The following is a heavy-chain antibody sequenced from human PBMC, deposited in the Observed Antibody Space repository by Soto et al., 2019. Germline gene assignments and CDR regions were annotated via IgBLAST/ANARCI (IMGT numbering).Heavy chain of an antibody. D-gene: IGHD5-12*01. J-gene: IGHJ4*02. CDR3: ARDLSGYVPFDY. Sequence: GGSLRLSCAASGFTFSSYAMYWVRQAPGKGLEWVSTISNSGNTYYADSVEGRFTISRDNSKNTLYLQMNSLRAEDTAVYYCARDLSGYVPFDYWGQGTLVTVSS. V-gene: IGHV3-23*01. CDR2: ISNSGNT. CDR1: GFTFSSYA.